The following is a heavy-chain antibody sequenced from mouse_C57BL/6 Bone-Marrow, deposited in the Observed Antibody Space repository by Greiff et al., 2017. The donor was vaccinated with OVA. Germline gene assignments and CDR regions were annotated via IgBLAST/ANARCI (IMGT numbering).Heavy chain of an antibody. V-gene: IGHV1-22*01. CDR2: INPNNGGT. CDR1: GYTFTDYN. D-gene: IGHD2-4*01. J-gene: IGHJ2*01. CDR3: ARGRGLRQYYFDY. Sequence: EVKLVESGPELVKPGASVKMSCKASGYTFTDYNMHWVKQSHGKSLEWIGYINPNNGGTSYNQKFKGKATLTVNKSSSTAYMELRSLTSEDSAVYYCARGRGLRQYYFDYWGQGTTLTVSS.